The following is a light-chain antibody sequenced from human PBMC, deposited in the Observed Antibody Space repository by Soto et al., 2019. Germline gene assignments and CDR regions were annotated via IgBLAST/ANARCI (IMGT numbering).Light chain of an antibody. CDR2: DDD. Sequence: SYELTQPPSVSVAPGQSARLTCGGDNIGSKIVHWYQQRPGQAPVLVVYDDDDRPSGIPERFSGSNSGSTATLTISRVEAGDEADYYCQVWAGSSARAFGGGTKLTVL. CDR3: QVWAGSSARA. CDR1: NIGSKI. J-gene: IGLJ2*01. V-gene: IGLV3-21*02.